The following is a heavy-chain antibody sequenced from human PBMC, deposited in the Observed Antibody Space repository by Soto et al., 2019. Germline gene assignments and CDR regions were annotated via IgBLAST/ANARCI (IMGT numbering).Heavy chain of an antibody. CDR1: GFTFSSYY. CDR3: ARGFYGDPPALDY. D-gene: IGHD4-17*01. J-gene: IGHJ4*02. CDR2: IKTDGSFS. Sequence: EVQLVESGGGLVQPGGSLRLSCAASGFTFSSYYMHWVRQAPGKGLVWISRIKTDGSFSSYADSVKGRFTISRDNARNTLFLQMNSLSDDDMAVYYCARGFYGDPPALDYWGQGTLVSVSS. V-gene: IGHV3-74*01.